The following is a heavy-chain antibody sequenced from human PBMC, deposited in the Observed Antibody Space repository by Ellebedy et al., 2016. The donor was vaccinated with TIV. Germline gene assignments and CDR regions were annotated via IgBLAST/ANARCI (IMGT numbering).Heavy chain of an antibody. J-gene: IGHJ2*01. D-gene: IGHD6-6*01. Sequence: SETLSLTXAVYGGSFSGYYWSWIRQPPGKGLEWIGEINHSGSTNYNPSLKSRVTISVDTSKNQFSLKLSSVTAADTAVYYCARLGSAARYWCFDLWGRGTLVTVSS. CDR3: ARLGSAARYWCFDL. V-gene: IGHV4-34*01. CDR1: GGSFSGYY. CDR2: INHSGST.